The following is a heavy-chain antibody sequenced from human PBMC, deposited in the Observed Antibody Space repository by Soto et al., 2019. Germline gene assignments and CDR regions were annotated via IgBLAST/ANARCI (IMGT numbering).Heavy chain of an antibody. CDR1: GGTFSNDI. J-gene: IGHJ4*02. CDR2: IIPLLDIT. Sequence: QVQLVQSGAEVKKPGSSVKVSCKASGGTFSNDIITWVRQAPGQGLEWMGRIIPLLDITNYAQKFQGRVTTTAEKSTSTAYMELNSLRSEDTAVYYCVRDSPIGSTYSGYDGIDYWGQGTLVTVSS. V-gene: IGHV1-69*08. D-gene: IGHD5-12*01. CDR3: VRDSPIGSTYSGYDGIDY.